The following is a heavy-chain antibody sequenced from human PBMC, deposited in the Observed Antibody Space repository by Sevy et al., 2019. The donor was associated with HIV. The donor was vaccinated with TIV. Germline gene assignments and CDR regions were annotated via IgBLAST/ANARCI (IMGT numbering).Heavy chain of an antibody. J-gene: IGHJ6*02. V-gene: IGHV4-34*01. Sequence: SETLSLTCAVYGGSFSGYYWSWIRQPPGKGLEWIGEINHSGSTNYNPSLKSRVTISVDTSKNQFSLKLSSVTAADTAVYYCARRGQLWPSGYYYYGMDVWGQGTTVTVSS. CDR3: ARRGQLWPSGYYYYGMDV. CDR2: INHSGST. CDR1: GGSFSGYY. D-gene: IGHD5-18*01.